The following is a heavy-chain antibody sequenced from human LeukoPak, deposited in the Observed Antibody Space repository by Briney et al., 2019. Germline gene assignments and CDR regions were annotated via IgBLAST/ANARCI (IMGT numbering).Heavy chain of an antibody. CDR1: GGSTSGYY. V-gene: IGHV4-59*12. D-gene: IGHD7-27*01. Sequence: SETLSLTCTVSGGSTSGYYWVWIRQPPGKGLEWIGYIYYSGSTNYNPSLKSRVTISVDTSKNQFSLKLSSVTAADTAVYYCALAGAATDYYYYYGMDVWGQGTTVTVSS. CDR3: ALAGAATDYYYYYGMDV. CDR2: IYYSGST. J-gene: IGHJ6*02.